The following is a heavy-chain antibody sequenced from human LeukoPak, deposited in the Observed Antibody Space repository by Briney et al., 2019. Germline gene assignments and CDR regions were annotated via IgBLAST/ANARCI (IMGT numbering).Heavy chain of an antibody. D-gene: IGHD4-17*01. CDR1: GYAFTGYY. Sequence: GASVKVSCKASGYAFTGYYMHRVREAPGQGLEWMGWINPNSGGTKYAQKFQGRVTMTRDTSIRTAYMELSGLRFDDTAVYYCARDHGDYVQYNWFDPWGQGTLVTVSS. V-gene: IGHV1-2*02. CDR2: INPNSGGT. CDR3: ARDHGDYVQYNWFDP. J-gene: IGHJ5*02.